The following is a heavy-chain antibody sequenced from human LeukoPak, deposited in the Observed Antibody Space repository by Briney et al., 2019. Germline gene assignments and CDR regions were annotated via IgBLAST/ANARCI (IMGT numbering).Heavy chain of an antibody. D-gene: IGHD3-10*01. V-gene: IGHV1-18*01. Sequence: GASVKVSCKASGYTFTSYGISWVRQAPGQGLEWMGWISAYNGNTNYAQKLQGRITMTTDTSTSTAYMELRSLRSDDTAVYYCARGRLLWFGELLSNWFDPWGQGTLVTVSS. CDR3: ARGRLLWFGELLSNWFDP. CDR1: GYTFTSYG. J-gene: IGHJ5*02. CDR2: ISAYNGNT.